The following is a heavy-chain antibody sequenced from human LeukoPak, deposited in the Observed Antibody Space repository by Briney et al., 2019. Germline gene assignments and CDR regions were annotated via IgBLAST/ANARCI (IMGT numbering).Heavy chain of an antibody. V-gene: IGHV3-11*01. CDR2: ISSSGSTI. CDR3: AKGTGRRYYYYGMDV. D-gene: IGHD3-10*01. Sequence: SGGSLRLSCAASGFTFSDYYMSWIRQAPGKGLEWVSYISSSGSTIYYADSVKGRFTISRDNSKNTLYLQMNSLRAEDTAVYYCAKGTGRRYYYYGMDVWGQGTTVTVSS. CDR1: GFTFSDYY. J-gene: IGHJ6*02.